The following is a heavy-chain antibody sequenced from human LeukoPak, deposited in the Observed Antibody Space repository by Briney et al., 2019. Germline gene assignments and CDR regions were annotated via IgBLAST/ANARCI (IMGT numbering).Heavy chain of an antibody. CDR2: IWSDGNNR. CDR1: GFTFRNYG. CDR3: AKDPGASVSGFHMDV. V-gene: IGHV3-30*02. D-gene: IGHD2-8*02. Sequence: GGPLRLSCAASGFTFRNYGMHWVRQATGKGLEWVSFIWSDGNNRFYADSVKGRFTISRDNSKNMLYLQMDSLRPDDTALYYCAKDPGASVSGFHMDVWGKGTTVIVSS. J-gene: IGHJ6*03.